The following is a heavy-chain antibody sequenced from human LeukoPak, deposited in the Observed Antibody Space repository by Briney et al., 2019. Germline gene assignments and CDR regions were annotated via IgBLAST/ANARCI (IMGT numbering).Heavy chain of an antibody. V-gene: IGHV3-23*01. CDR2: ISGSGGST. J-gene: IGHJ4*02. Sequence: GGSLRLSCAASGFTFSSYAMSWVRQAPGKGLEWVSAISGSGGSTYYADSVKGRFTISRDNSKNTLYLQMNSLRAEDTAVYYCARTHGSGSYSQPFDYWGQGTLVTVSS. CDR1: GFTFSSYA. D-gene: IGHD3-10*01. CDR3: ARTHGSGSYSQPFDY.